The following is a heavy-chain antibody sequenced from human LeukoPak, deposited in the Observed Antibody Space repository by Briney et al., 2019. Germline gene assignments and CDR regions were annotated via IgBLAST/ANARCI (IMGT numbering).Heavy chain of an antibody. J-gene: IGHJ4*02. CDR2: INAVNGNT. D-gene: IGHD6-13*01. CDR3: ARGPRAAADDY. V-gene: IGHV1-3*01. CDR1: GYTFINYA. Sequence: ASVKVSCKASGYTFINYAINWGRQAPGQRPEWVGWINAVNGNTKYSQKFQGRVTITRDTSASTAYMELTSLTSADTAVYYCARGPRAAADDYWGQGTLVTVSS.